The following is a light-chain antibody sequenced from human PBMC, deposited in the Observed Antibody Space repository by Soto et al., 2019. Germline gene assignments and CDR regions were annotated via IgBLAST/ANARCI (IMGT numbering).Light chain of an antibody. CDR2: HAS. J-gene: IGKJ1*01. CDR3: QQYNNWPLT. V-gene: IGKV1-5*01. Sequence: DIQMTQSPSTLSASVGDRVTISCRASQSISRRLAWYQQKPGQAPKLVIYHASNWDSGIPARFSGSGSGTELTLTISSVQSEDFANYYCQQYNNWPLTFGQGTKVEIK. CDR1: QSISRR.